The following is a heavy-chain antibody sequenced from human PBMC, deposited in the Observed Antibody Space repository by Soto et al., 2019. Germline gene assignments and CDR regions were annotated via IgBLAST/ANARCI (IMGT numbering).Heavy chain of an antibody. Sequence: GGSLRLSCAASGFSFDGYAMNWVRQPPGKGLEWVSGISWNSGNIDYADSVKGRLTISRDNAKNSLYLQMNSLRAEDTALYYCVKASTYSSSQGWFDPWGQGTMVTVSS. J-gene: IGHJ5*02. CDR1: GFSFDGYA. CDR2: ISWNSGNI. CDR3: VKASTYSSSQGWFDP. V-gene: IGHV3-9*01. D-gene: IGHD6-6*01.